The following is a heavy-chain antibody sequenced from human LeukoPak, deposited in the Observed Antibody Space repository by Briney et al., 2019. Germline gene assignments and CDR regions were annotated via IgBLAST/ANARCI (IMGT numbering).Heavy chain of an antibody. Sequence: GGSLRLSCAASGFTFSSYWMSWVRQAPGKGLEWVANIKQDGSEKYYVDSVKGRFTIPRDNAKNSLYLQMNSLRAEDTAVYYCARFGSGRFYYYYGMDVWGQGTTVTVSS. J-gene: IGHJ6*02. CDR3: ARFGSGRFYYYYGMDV. CDR1: GFTFSSYW. D-gene: IGHD3-10*01. V-gene: IGHV3-7*01. CDR2: IKQDGSEK.